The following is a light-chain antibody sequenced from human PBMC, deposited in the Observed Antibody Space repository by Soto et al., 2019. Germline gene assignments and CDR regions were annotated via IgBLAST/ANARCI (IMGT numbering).Light chain of an antibody. V-gene: IGKV2-28*01. CDR2: LGS. CDR1: QSLLHSNGYNY. CDR3: MQALQTRT. Sequence: DIVMTQSPLSLPVTPGEPASIPCRSSQSLLHSNGYNYLDWYLQKPGQSPQILIYLGSNRASGVPDRFSGSGSGTDFTLKISRVEAEDVGVYYCMQALQTRTLGQGTKVDIK. J-gene: IGKJ1*01.